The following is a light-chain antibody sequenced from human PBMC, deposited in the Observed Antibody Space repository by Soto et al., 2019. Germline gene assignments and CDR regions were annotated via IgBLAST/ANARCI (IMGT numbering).Light chain of an antibody. CDR1: QDISNY. J-gene: IGKJ5*01. Sequence: DIQMTQSPSSLSASVGDRVTITCQASQDISNYLNWYQQKPGKAPKLLIYDASNLETGVPSRFSGSGSGTHFTFTISSLQPEDIATYYCQQYDNLPPITVGQGTRLESK. V-gene: IGKV1-33*01. CDR2: DAS. CDR3: QQYDNLPPIT.